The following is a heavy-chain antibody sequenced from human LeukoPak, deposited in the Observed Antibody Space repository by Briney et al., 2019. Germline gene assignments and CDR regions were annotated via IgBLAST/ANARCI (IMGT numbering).Heavy chain of an antibody. CDR2: ISACNGNT. CDR3: ARDYVWGSYRLGFDY. D-gene: IGHD3-16*02. V-gene: IGHV1-18*01. Sequence: GASVKVSCKASGYTFTSYGISWVRQAPGQGLEWMGWISACNGNTNYAQKLQGRVTMTTDTSTSTAYMELRSLRSDDTAVYYCARDYVWGSYRLGFDYWGQGTLVTVSS. J-gene: IGHJ4*02. CDR1: GYTFTSYG.